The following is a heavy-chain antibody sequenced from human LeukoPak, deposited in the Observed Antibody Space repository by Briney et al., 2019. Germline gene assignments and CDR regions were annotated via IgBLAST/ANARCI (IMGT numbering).Heavy chain of an antibody. J-gene: IGHJ6*03. D-gene: IGHD6-13*01. Sequence: ASVKVSCKASGYTFTSYGISWVRQAPGQGLEWMGWISAYNGNTNYAQKLQGRVTMTTDTSTSTAYMELRSLRSDDTAVYYCARGAGAAATYYYYYYYMDVWGKGTTVTVSS. CDR2: ISAYNGNT. CDR1: GYTFTSYG. CDR3: ARGAGAAATYYYYYYYMDV. V-gene: IGHV1-18*01.